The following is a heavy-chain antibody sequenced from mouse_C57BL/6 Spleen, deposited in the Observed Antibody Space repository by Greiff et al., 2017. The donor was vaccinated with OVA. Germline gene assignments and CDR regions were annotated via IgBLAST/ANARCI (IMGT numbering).Heavy chain of an antibody. D-gene: IGHD2-1*01. Sequence: EVKLVESGGGLVQPGGSMKLSCAASGFTFSDAWMDWVRQSPEKGLEWVAEIRNKANNHATYYAESVKGRFTISRDDSKSSVYLQMNSLRAEDTAIDYCTREPGNYGYFDVWGTGTTVTVSS. CDR2: IRNKANNHAT. V-gene: IGHV6-6*01. CDR3: TREPGNYGYFDV. CDR1: GFTFSDAW. J-gene: IGHJ1*03.